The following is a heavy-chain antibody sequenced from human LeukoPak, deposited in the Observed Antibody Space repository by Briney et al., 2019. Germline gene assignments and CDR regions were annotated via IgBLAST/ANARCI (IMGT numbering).Heavy chain of an antibody. J-gene: IGHJ6*02. Sequence: GGSLRLSCAASGFTFSSYAMHWVRQAPGKGLEWVAVISYDGSNKYYADSVKGRFTISRDNSKNTLYLQMNSLRAEDTAVYYCAKDFGSGSYSPTYGMDVWGQGTTVTVSS. V-gene: IGHV3-30-3*01. CDR2: ISYDGSNK. CDR3: AKDFGSGSYSPTYGMDV. CDR1: GFTFSSYA. D-gene: IGHD3-10*01.